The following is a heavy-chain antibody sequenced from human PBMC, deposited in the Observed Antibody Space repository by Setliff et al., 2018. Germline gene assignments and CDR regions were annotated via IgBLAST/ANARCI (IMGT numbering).Heavy chain of an antibody. CDR1: GFTFSSYT. CDR2: ISSDGGST. CDR3: ARDKTIFLSRYYMDV. Sequence: GGSLRLSCAASGFTFSSYTMHWVRQAPGKGLEYVSGISSDGGSTYYANSVKGRFTISRDNAKNSLYLQMNSLRAEDTAVYYCARDKTIFLSRYYMDVWGKGTTVTVSS. V-gene: IGHV3-64*01. D-gene: IGHD3-3*01. J-gene: IGHJ6*03.